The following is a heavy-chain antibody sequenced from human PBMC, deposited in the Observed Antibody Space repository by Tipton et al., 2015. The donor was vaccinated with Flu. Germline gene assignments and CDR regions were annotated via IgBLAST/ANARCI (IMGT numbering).Heavy chain of an antibody. J-gene: IGHJ5*02. Sequence: TLSLTCTVSGGSMSSYYWSWIRQAPGKGLEWIAYINYSGSTNYSPSLKSRVTISVDTSKNQFSLKVSSVTAAGTAVYYCARHSSSARGWFDPWGQGTLVTVSS. CDR1: GGSMSSYY. D-gene: IGHD3-10*01. CDR2: INYSGST. CDR3: ARHSSSARGWFDP. V-gene: IGHV4-59*08.